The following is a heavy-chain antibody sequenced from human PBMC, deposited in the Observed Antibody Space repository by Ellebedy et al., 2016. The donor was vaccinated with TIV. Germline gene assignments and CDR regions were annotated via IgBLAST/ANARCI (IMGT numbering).Heavy chain of an antibody. J-gene: IGHJ2*01. Sequence: ASVKVSXXASGYTFTSYDINWVRQATGQGLEWMGWMNPNSGNTGYAQKFQGRVTMTRNTSISTAYMELSSLRSEDTAVYYCARGRRWLVRSSYWYFDLWGRGTLVTVSS. CDR2: MNPNSGNT. CDR3: ARGRRWLVRSSYWYFDL. CDR1: GYTFTSYD. V-gene: IGHV1-8*01. D-gene: IGHD6-19*01.